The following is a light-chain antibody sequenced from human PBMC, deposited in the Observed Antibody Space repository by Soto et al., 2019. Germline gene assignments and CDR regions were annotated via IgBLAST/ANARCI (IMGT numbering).Light chain of an antibody. CDR3: QQYNSVPWT. V-gene: IGKV1-5*03. Sequence: DIQMTQSPSTLSASVGDRVTITCRASQSISGWLAWFQQKPGKAPRLLIFTASTLDSGVPSRFSGSGSGTEFTLTISSLQPDDFATYYCQQYNSVPWTFGQGTKVEIK. J-gene: IGKJ1*01. CDR1: QSISGW. CDR2: TAS.